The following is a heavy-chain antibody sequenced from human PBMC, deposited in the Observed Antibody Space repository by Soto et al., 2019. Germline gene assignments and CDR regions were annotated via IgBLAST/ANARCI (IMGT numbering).Heavy chain of an antibody. J-gene: IGHJ5*02. V-gene: IGHV3-30-3*01. CDR2: ISYDGSNK. CDR1: GFTFSSYA. D-gene: IGHD3-3*01. CDR3: ARDLKGVVFDP. Sequence: PGGSLRLSCAASGFTFSSYAMHWVRQAPGKGLEWVAVISYDGSNKYYADSVKGRFTISRDNSKNTLYLQMNSLRAEDTAVYYCARDLKGVVFDPWGQGTLVTVSS.